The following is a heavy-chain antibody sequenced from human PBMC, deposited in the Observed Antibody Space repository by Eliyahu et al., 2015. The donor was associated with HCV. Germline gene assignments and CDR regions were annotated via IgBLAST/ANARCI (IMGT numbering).Heavy chain of an antibody. CDR1: GGSISSYY. V-gene: IGHV4-59*01. J-gene: IGHJ3*02. CDR3: ARERGGIAAAGTLFAFDI. Sequence: QVQLQESGPGLVKPSETLSLTCTVSGGSISSYYWSWIRQPPGKGLEWIGYIYYSGSTNYKPPLKSRVTISVDTSKNQFSLKLSSVTAADTAVYYCARERGGIAAAGTLFAFDIWGQGTMVTVSS. D-gene: IGHD6-13*01. CDR2: IYYSGST.